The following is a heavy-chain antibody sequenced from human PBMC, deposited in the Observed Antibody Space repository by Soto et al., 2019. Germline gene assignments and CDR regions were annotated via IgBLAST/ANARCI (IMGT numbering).Heavy chain of an antibody. V-gene: IGHV4-30-2*01. CDR3: ARARDILTGYYFDY. Sequence: SEPLSLTCAVSGGSISSGGYSWSWIRQPPGKGLEWIGYIYHSGSTYYNPSLKSRVTISVDRSKNQFSLKLSSVTAADTAVYYLARARDILTGYYFDYWGQGNLVTV. CDR2: IYHSGST. J-gene: IGHJ4*02. D-gene: IGHD3-9*01. CDR1: GGSISSGGYS.